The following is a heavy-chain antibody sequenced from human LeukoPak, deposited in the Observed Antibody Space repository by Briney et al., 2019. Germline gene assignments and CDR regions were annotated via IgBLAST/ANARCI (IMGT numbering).Heavy chain of an antibody. CDR1: GFTFDTYN. V-gene: IGHV3-21*01. CDR3: ARVDSSGYSYAFDI. J-gene: IGHJ3*02. CDR2: IRSYSSYI. Sequence: GGSLRLSCAASGFTFDTYNFNWVRQAPGKGLEWVATIRSYSSYIHYGDSVKGRFTISRDDAEKSVHLQMNNLRVEDTAVYYCARVDSSGYSYAFDIWGQGTMVTVSS. D-gene: IGHD3-22*01.